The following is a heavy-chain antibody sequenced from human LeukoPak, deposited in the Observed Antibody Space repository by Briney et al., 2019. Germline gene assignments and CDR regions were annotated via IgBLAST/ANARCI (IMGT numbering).Heavy chain of an antibody. V-gene: IGHV3-30-3*01. J-gene: IGHJ6*02. Sequence: QPGGSLRLSCAASGFTFSSYAMHWVRQAPGKGLEWVAVISYDGSNKYYADSVKGRFTISRDNAKNSLYLQMNSLRAEDTAVYYCAREASHYGMDVWGQGTTVTVSS. CDR2: ISYDGSNK. CDR1: GFTFSSYA. CDR3: AREASHYGMDV. D-gene: IGHD6-6*01.